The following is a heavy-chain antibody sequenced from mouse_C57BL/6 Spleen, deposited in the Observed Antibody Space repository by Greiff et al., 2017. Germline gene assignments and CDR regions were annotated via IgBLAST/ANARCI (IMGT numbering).Heavy chain of an antibody. Sequence: EVNVVESGGGLVKPGGSLKLSCAASGFTFSSYAMSWVRQTPEKRLEWVATISDGGSYTYYPDNVKGRFTISRDNAKNNLYLQMSHLKSEDTAMYYCARDRMIAYWGQGTLVTVSA. CDR1: GFTFSSYA. CDR3: ARDRMIAY. CDR2: ISDGGSYT. V-gene: IGHV5-4*01. J-gene: IGHJ3*01.